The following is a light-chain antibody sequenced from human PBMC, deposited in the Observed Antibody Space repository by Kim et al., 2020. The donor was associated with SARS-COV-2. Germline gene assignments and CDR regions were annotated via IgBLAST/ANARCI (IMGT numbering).Light chain of an antibody. CDR1: QSISNW. CDR2: KAS. J-gene: IGKJ1*01. CDR3: QQYNSESVT. Sequence: DIQMTQSPSTLSASVGDRVTITCRASQSISNWLAWFQQKPGKAPKLLISKASTLESGVPSRFSGRGSGTEFTLTISGLQPNDFATYYCQQYNSESVTFGQGTKVDIK. V-gene: IGKV1-5*03.